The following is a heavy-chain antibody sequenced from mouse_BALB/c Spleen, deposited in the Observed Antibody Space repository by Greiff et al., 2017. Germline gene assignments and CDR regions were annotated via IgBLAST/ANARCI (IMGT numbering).Heavy chain of an antibody. V-gene: IGHV1-18*01. CDR2: INPNNGGT. Sequence: VQLQQSGPQLVRPGASVKISCKASGYTFTDYNMDWVKQSHGKSLEWIGDINPNNGGTIYNQKFKGKATLTVDKSSSTAYMELRSLTSEDTAVYYCARDDHDYFDYWGQGTTLTVSS. CDR1: GYTFTDYN. J-gene: IGHJ2*01. CDR3: ARDDHDYFDY.